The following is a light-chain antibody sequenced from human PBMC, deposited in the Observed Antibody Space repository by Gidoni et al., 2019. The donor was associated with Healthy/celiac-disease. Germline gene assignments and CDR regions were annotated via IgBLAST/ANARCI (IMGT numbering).Light chain of an antibody. CDR3: QSYDSSLSAHVV. CDR1: SSNIGAGYD. Sequence: QSVLTQPPSVSGAPGQRVTISCTGSSSNIGAGYDVHWYQQFPGTAPKLLMYGSTNRPSGVPDRFSGSKSGTSASLAITGLQAEDEADYYCQSYDSSLSAHVVFGGGTKLTVL. V-gene: IGLV1-40*01. CDR2: GST. J-gene: IGLJ2*01.